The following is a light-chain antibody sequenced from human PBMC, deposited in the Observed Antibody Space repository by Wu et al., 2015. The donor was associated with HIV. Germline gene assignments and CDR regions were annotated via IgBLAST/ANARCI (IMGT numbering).Light chain of an antibody. CDR3: HHDDNFXWT. CDR2: GAS. CDR1: QSVRSSS. V-gene: IGKV3/OR2-268*02. J-gene: IGKJ1*01. Sequence: EIVMTQSPATLSLSPGERATLSCRASQSVRSSSLSWYQQKPGQAPRLLIYGASTRAPGVPARFSGSGSGTDFTLTVSSLRPEDFGIYYCHHDDNFXWTFGQGTKVET.